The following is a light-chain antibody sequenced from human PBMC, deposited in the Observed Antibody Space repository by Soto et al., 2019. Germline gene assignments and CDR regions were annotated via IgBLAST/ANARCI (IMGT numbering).Light chain of an antibody. Sequence: EIVLTQSPGTLSLSPGERATLSFGASQSVSSRLAWYQQKPGQAPRLLISGASSRATGIPDRFSGSGSGTDFSLTIDRLEPEDFALYYCQHYGASPITFGQGTRLEIK. J-gene: IGKJ5*01. CDR3: QHYGASPIT. CDR1: QSVSSR. CDR2: GAS. V-gene: IGKV3-20*01.